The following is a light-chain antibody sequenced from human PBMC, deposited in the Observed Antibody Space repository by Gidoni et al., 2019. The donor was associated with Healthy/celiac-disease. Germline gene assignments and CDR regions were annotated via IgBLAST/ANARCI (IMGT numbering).Light chain of an antibody. V-gene: IGKV1-39*01. Sequence: DIHITQSPSSLSASVGDRVTITCRASQSISSYLNWYQQKPGKAPKLLIYAASSLQSGVPSRFRGSGSGTDFTLTISSLQPEDFATYYCQQSYSTPRTFXXXTKVEIK. CDR2: AAS. CDR1: QSISSY. CDR3: QQSYSTPRT. J-gene: IGKJ1*01.